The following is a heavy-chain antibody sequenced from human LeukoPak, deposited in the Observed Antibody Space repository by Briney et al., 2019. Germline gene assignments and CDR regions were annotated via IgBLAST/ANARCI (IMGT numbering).Heavy chain of an antibody. CDR2: ISSSGSTI. J-gene: IGHJ3*02. V-gene: IGHV3-48*03. CDR1: GFTFSSYE. Sequence: SGGSLRLSCGPSGFTFSSYEMNWVRQAPGKGLEWVSYISSSGSTIYYADSVKGRFTISRDNAKNSLYLQMNSLRAEDTAVYYCARASGGYSYEDAFDIWGQGTMVTVSS. D-gene: IGHD5-18*01. CDR3: ARASGGYSYEDAFDI.